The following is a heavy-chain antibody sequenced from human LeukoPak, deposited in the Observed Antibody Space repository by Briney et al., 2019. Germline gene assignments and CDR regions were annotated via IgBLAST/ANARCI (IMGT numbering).Heavy chain of an antibody. Sequence: ASVKVSCKASGYTFTSYDINWVRQATGQGLEWMGWMNPNSGNTSYAQKFQGRVTITRNTSISTAYMELSSLRSDDTAVYYCAREVPRIAVASYYYYMDVWGKGTTVTVSS. D-gene: IGHD6-19*01. CDR1: GYTFTSYD. CDR2: MNPNSGNT. V-gene: IGHV1-8*03. J-gene: IGHJ6*03. CDR3: AREVPRIAVASYYYYMDV.